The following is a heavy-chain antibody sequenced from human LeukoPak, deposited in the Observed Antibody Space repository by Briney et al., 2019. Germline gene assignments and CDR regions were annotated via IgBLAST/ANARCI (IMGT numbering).Heavy chain of an antibody. CDR1: GGTFSSYA. CDR3: ARGAAVAGTFDY. CDR2: IIPIFGTA. D-gene: IGHD6-19*01. V-gene: IGHV1-69*13. J-gene: IGHJ4*02. Sequence: GASVKVSRKASGGTFSSYAISWVRQAPGQGLEWMGGIIPIFGTANYAQKFQGRVTITADESTSTAYMELSSLRSEDTAVYYCARGAAVAGTFDYWGQGTLVTVSS.